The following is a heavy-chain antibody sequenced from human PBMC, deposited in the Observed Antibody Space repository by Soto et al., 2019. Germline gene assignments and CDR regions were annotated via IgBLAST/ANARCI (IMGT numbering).Heavy chain of an antibody. CDR1: GFTFTNFG. Sequence: QVQLVESGGGVFQPGTSLRLSCATSGFTFTNFGIHWVRQAPGKGLEWVAVTSYDGNNIYYGDSVKGRFTISRDNSKNTLYLQMDSLRLEDTAVYYCAKTQSSGWYGVDYWGQGALVTVSS. J-gene: IGHJ4*02. CDR3: AKTQSSGWYGVDY. CDR2: TSYDGNNI. D-gene: IGHD6-13*01. V-gene: IGHV3-30*18.